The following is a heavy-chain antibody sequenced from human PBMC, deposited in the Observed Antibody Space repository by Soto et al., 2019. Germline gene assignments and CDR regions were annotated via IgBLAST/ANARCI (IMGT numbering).Heavy chain of an antibody. V-gene: IGHV3-48*03. CDR1: GFTFSSYE. Sequence: GGSLRLSCAASGFTFSSYEMNWVRQAPGKGLEWVSYISSSGSTIYYADSVKGRFTISRDNAKNSLYLQMNSLRAEDTAVYYCARVGVDGYNYYYYYGMDVWGQGTTVTVSS. CDR3: ARVGVDGYNYYYYYGMDV. J-gene: IGHJ6*02. D-gene: IGHD5-12*01. CDR2: ISSSGSTI.